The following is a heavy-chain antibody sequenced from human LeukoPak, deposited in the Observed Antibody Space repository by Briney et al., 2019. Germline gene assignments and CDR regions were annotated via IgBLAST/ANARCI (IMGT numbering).Heavy chain of an antibody. J-gene: IGHJ4*02. Sequence: QPGGSLRLSCAASGFTFRSYWMHSVRQAPGKGLVWVSHINSDGSSTTYADSVKGRFTISRDNAKNTLCLQMNTLRVEDTAVYYCANYGGNSPFWGQGTLVTVSS. CDR2: INSDGSST. CDR1: GFTFRSYW. V-gene: IGHV3-74*01. CDR3: ANYGGNSPF. D-gene: IGHD4-23*01.